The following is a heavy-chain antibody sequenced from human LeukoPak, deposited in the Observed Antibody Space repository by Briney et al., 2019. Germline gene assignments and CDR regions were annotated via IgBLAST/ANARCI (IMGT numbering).Heavy chain of an antibody. D-gene: IGHD2-21*01. V-gene: IGHV3-7*05. CDR3: AVINTFYYDGLDV. CDR1: GFTFSGYW. Sequence: GGSLRLSRAASGFTFSGYWMSWVRQAPGKGLDWVAKIKQDGSEKYYVASVKGRFTISRDNAKKSLFLQMNSLRAEDTAVCYCAVINTFYYDGLDVWGQGTTVTVS. CDR2: IKQDGSEK. J-gene: IGHJ6*02.